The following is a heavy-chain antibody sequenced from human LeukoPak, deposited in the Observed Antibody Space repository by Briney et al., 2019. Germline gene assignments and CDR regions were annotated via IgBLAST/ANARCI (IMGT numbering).Heavy chain of an antibody. D-gene: IGHD4-17*01. CDR3: ARDPTTVTAFYAFDI. V-gene: IGHV4-31*03. CDR1: GGSISSGGYF. J-gene: IGHJ3*02. CDR2: IHYSGST. Sequence: SETLSLTCTVSGGSISSGGYFWCWIRQHPEKGLEWIGYIHYSGSTYYNPSLKSRLTISLDTSRNQFSLKLTSVTAAGTAVYYCARDPTTVTAFYAFDIWGQGTMVTVSS.